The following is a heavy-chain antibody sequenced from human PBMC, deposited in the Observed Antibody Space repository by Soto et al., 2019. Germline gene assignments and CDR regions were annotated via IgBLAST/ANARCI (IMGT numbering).Heavy chain of an antibody. CDR2: IYWDEDK. J-gene: IGHJ4*02. Sequence: QITLKESGPTLVKPTQTLTLTCTFSGFSLSTRGVAVGWFRQPPGKALEWLALIYWDEDKWYSPSLKSRLTITDDTSKHQLVLTMTSMDPVDTATYHCPHRARGYAYYFASWGQGTLVTVSS. D-gene: IGHD5-12*01. CDR1: GFSLSTRGVA. CDR3: PHRARGYAYYFAS. V-gene: IGHV2-5*02.